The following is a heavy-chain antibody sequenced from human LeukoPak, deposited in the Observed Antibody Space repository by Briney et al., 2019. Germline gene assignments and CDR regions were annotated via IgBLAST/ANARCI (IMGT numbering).Heavy chain of an antibody. Sequence: AGGSLRLSCAAPGFMFHDYAIHWVRQAPGKGLEWVSLISGDGGSTFYADSVKGRFTISRDNSKNSLYLQMNSLRSDDTALYYCARESESSGGYDYWGQGTLVTVTS. V-gene: IGHV3-43*02. D-gene: IGHD3-22*01. CDR3: ARESESSGGYDY. J-gene: IGHJ4*02. CDR1: GFMFHDYA. CDR2: ISGDGGST.